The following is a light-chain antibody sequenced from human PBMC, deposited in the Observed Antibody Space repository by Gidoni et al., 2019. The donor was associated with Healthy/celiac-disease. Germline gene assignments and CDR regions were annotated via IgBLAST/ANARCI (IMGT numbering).Light chain of an antibody. CDR3: SSYTISSTLV. V-gene: IGLV2-14*01. J-gene: IGLJ1*01. CDR2: EVS. Sequence: SALTQPAAVAGSPGQSITIYCTGTSSDVCGYNYVSWYQQPPGKAPKLMIYEVSNRPSGVSNRFSGSKSGNTASLTISGLQAEDEADYSCSSYTISSTLVFGPGTTVTVL. CDR1: SSDVCGYNY.